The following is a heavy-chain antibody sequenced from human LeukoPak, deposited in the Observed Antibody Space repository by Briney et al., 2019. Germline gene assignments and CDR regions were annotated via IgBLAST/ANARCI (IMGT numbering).Heavy chain of an antibody. D-gene: IGHD1-26*01. CDR3: VYQVMGAVE. V-gene: IGHV3-64D*09. CDR1: GFTFNSYR. Sequence: GGSLRLSCSASGFTFNSYRMHWVRQAPGKGPEYVSAISRNGDSTYYAGSVKGRFTISRDNSKNTLYLQMSSLRAEDTAAYYCVYQVMGAVEWGQGTLVTVSS. CDR2: ISRNGDST. J-gene: IGHJ4*02.